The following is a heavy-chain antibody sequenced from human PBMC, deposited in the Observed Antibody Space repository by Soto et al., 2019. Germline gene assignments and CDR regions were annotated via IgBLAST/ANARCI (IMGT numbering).Heavy chain of an antibody. Sequence: GGSLRLSCVASGFTFSSYALNWVRQAPGRGLEWVSAISGSGGTTYYADSVKGRFTTSSDSSRTTVYLQMNSLRPDDTAVYSCATWHLQEHAYDIWGQGTMVTVSS. CDR2: ISGSGGTT. CDR1: GFTFSSYA. CDR3: ATWHLQEHAYDI. J-gene: IGHJ3*02. V-gene: IGHV3-23*01. D-gene: IGHD1-1*01.